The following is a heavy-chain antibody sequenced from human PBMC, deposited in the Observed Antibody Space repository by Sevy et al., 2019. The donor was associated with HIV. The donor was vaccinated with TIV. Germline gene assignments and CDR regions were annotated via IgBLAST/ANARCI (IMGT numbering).Heavy chain of an antibody. V-gene: IGHV4-61*01. D-gene: IGHD3-3*01. J-gene: IGHJ4*02. CDR2: IYYSGST. CDR1: GGSVSSGSYY. Sequence: SETLSLTCTVSGGSVSSGSYYWSWIRQPPGKGLEWIGYIYYSGSTNYNPSLKSRVTISVDTSKNQFSLKLSSVTAADTAVYYCASSDGTAIFGVVILYWGQGTLVTVSS. CDR3: ASSDGTAIFGVVILY.